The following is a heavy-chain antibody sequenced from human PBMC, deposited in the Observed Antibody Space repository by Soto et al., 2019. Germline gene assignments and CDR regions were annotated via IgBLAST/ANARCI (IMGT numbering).Heavy chain of an antibody. Sequence: SETLSLICAVYGGSFSGFYWSWIRQPPGKGLEWIGEINHSGSTNYNPSLKSRVTISVDTSRNQFSLKLSSVTAVDTAVYYCASDAGAAAGTYWGQGTLVTVSS. J-gene: IGHJ4*02. CDR2: INHSGST. CDR1: GGSFSGFY. V-gene: IGHV4-34*01. CDR3: ASDAGAAAGTY. D-gene: IGHD6-13*01.